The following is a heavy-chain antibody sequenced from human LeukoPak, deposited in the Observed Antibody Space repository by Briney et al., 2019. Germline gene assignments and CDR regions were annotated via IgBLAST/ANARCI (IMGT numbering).Heavy chain of an antibody. CDR2: IWYNGNT. CDR1: GFTFSTYG. D-gene: IGHD4-23*01. CDR3: AREEGVDGTSGINN. V-gene: IGHV3-33*01. J-gene: IGHJ4*02. Sequence: GRSLRLSCAASGFTFSTYGMHWVRQAPGKGLEWVSDIWYNGNTYYADSVKGRFTISRDNSKSTLYLQMNSLRAEDTAVYYCAREEGVDGTSGINNWGQGTLVIVSS.